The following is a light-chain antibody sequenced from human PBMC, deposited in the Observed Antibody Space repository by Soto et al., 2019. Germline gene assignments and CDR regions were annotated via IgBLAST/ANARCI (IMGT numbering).Light chain of an antibody. V-gene: IGKV3-20*01. CDR3: QQYGSSLLFT. J-gene: IGKJ3*01. CDR2: GAS. Sequence: EIVLTQSPSTLSLSPGERATLSCRASQSVSSSYLAWYQQKPGQAPRLLIYGASSRATGIPDRFSGSGSGTDFTLTISRLELEDFAVYYCQQYGSSLLFTFWHGTKVYIK. CDR1: QSVSSSY.